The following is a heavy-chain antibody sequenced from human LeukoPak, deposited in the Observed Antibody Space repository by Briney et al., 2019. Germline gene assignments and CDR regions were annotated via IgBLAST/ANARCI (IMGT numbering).Heavy chain of an antibody. D-gene: IGHD4-17*01. CDR2: ISNDGSNK. CDR3: ARDRTHDYGDYGRYFDL. J-gene: IGHJ2*01. CDR1: GFSFTYYA. Sequence: GRSLRLSCAASGFSFTYYAMHWVRQAPGKGLEWVAVISNDGSNKYYADSVKGRFTISRDNSKNTLYLQMNSLRAEDTAVYYRARDRTHDYGDYGRYFDLWGRGALVTVSS. V-gene: IGHV3-30*04.